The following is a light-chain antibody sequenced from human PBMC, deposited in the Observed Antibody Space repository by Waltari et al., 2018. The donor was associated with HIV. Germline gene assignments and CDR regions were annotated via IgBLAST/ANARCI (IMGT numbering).Light chain of an antibody. CDR1: SVINVGTTT. CDR3: MIWYSSAVV. V-gene: IGLV5-45*02. CDR2: YKSDSDK. J-gene: IGLJ3*02. Sequence: QAVLTQPSSLSASPVASASLTCTLRSVINVGTTTINCYKPNPGSPPQYLLRYKSDSDKQQGSGVPSRFSGSKAASANAGILLISGLQSEDEADYYCMIWYSSAVVFGGGTKLTVL.